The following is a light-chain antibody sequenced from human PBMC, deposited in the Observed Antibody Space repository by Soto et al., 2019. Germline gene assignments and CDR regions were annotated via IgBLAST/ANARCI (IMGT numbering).Light chain of an antibody. CDR2: DVS. J-gene: IGLJ1*01. V-gene: IGLV2-11*01. CDR3: CSYAGSSPYV. Sequence: QSVLTQPRSVSGSPGQSVTISCTGTSSGVGGYNYVSWYQQHPGKAPKLMIYDVSKRPSGVPDRFSGSKSGNTASLTISGLQAEDEADYYCCSYAGSSPYVFGTGTKVTVL. CDR1: SSGVGGYNY.